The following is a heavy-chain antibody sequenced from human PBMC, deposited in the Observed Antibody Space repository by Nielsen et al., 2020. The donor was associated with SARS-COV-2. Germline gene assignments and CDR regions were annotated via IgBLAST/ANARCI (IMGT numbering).Heavy chain of an antibody. V-gene: IGHV4-59*13. CDR1: GGSISSYY. D-gene: IGHD2-15*01. CDR2: IYYSGST. Sequence: SETLSLTCTVSGGSISSYYWSWIRQPPGKGLEWIGYIYYSGSTNYNPSLKSRVTISEDTSKNQFSLKLSSVTAADTAVYYCARDSCSGGSCFYYYYGMDVWGQGTTVTVSS. J-gene: IGHJ6*02. CDR3: ARDSCSGGSCFYYYYGMDV.